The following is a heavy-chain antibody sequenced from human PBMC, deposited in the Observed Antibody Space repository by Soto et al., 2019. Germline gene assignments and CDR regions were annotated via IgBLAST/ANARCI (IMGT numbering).Heavy chain of an antibody. Sequence: QVQLVQSGAEVKKPGASVKVSCKASGYTFITYYMHWVRQAPGQGLEWMGIINPTGGSTTYAQKFQGRVTMTRDTSTSTVYMELSSLRSEDTAAYYCARHLDSSGWYYFDYWGQGTLVTVSS. CDR1: GYTFITYY. V-gene: IGHV1-46*03. CDR2: INPTGGST. CDR3: ARHLDSSGWYYFDY. D-gene: IGHD6-19*01. J-gene: IGHJ4*02.